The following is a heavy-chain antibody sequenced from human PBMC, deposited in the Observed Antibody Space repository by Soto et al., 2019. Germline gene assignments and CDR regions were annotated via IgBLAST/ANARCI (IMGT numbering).Heavy chain of an antibody. CDR2: IYHSGST. CDR3: ASREDPLYDYGDYVIVDY. CDR1: GGSISSSNW. Sequence: SETLSLTCAVSGGSISSSNWWSWVRQPPGKGLEWIGEIYHSGSTNYNPSLKSRVTISVDKSKNQFSLKLSSVTAADTAVYYCASREDPLYDYGDYVIVDYWGQGTLVTVSS. V-gene: IGHV4-4*02. D-gene: IGHD4-17*01. J-gene: IGHJ4*02.